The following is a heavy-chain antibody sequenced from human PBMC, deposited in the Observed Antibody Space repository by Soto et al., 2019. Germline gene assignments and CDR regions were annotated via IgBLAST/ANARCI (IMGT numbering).Heavy chain of an antibody. J-gene: IGHJ4*02. CDR2: MEDDGSNK. CDR3: ARGRTQPWLVIDY. V-gene: IGHV3-33*01. CDR1: GFTFSTYG. Sequence: QVQLVESGGGVVQPGGSLSLSCAASGFTFSTYGMHWVRQAPGKGLEWVSVMEDDGSNKNYAHSVKDRFTISRDNSKNTLYLQMNSLRAEDTALYYCARGRTQPWLVIDYWGQGTLVTVSS. D-gene: IGHD5-18*01.